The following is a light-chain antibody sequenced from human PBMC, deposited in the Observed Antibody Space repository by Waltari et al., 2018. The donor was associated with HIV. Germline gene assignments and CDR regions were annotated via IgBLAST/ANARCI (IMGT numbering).Light chain of an antibody. J-gene: IGLJ3*02. CDR3: SSYRTYGTLV. Sequence: QSALTQPASVSGSPGQSITISCTGTTKDIGNYDYVSWYQHRPGKAPTLLIYDVTNRPSGVSARFSGSKSGNTASLSISGLQAEDEADYFCSSYRTYGTLVFGGGTKVTVL. CDR2: DVT. CDR1: TKDIGNYDY. V-gene: IGLV2-14*01.